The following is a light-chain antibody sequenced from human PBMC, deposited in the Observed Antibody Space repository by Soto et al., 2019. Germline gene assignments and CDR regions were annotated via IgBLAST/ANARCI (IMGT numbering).Light chain of an antibody. CDR1: QSISVW. CDR2: RAS. CDR3: QRYNTFPVT. V-gene: IGKV1-5*03. Sequence: DMQVTQSPSTLSASVGDRVTITCRTSQSISVWLAWYQQKPGKAPRLLIKRASDLQSGVPTRFRGSGCGTKFTLTISSLQPDDLATYHCQRYNTFPVTFGHGTRVEIK. J-gene: IGKJ1*01.